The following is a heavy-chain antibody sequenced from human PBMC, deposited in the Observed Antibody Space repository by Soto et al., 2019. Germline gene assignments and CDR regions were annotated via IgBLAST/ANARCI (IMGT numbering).Heavy chain of an antibody. CDR3: ASGTEMATILVY. CDR1: GFTFSSYA. Sequence: QVQLVESGGGVVQPGRSLRLSCAASGFTFSSYAMHWVRQAPGKGLEWVAVISYDGSNKYYADSVKGRFTISRDNSKNTRYLQMNSLRAEDTAVYYCASGTEMATILVYWGQGTLVTVSS. V-gene: IGHV3-30-3*01. D-gene: IGHD5-12*01. J-gene: IGHJ4*02. CDR2: ISYDGSNK.